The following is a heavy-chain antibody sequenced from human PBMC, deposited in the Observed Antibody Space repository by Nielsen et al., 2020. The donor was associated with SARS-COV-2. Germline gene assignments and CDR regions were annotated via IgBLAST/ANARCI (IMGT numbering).Heavy chain of an antibody. J-gene: IGHJ5*02. CDR3: ARQHDILTGPGWFDP. CDR2: IYYSGST. D-gene: IGHD3-9*01. CDR1: GGSISSSSYY. Sequence: SETLSPTCTVSGGSISSSSYYWGWIRQPPGKGLEWIGSIYYSGSTYYNPSLKSRVTISVDTSKNQFSLKLSSVTAADTAVYYCARQHDILTGPGWFDPWGQGTLVTVSS. V-gene: IGHV4-39*01.